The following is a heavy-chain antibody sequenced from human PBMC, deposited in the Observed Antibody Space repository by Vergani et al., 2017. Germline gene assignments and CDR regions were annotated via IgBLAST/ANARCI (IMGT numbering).Heavy chain of an antibody. D-gene: IGHD2-15*01. V-gene: IGHV4-4*07. J-gene: IGHJ6*02. CDR3: ASLRCSGPHTSLYYYGMDV. CDR1: GGSISSYY. Sequence: QVQLQESGPGLVKPSETLSLTCTVSGGSISSYYWSWIRQPAGKGLEWIGRIYTSGSTNYNPSLKSRVTMSVDTSKNQFALKLSSVTAADTAVYYCASLRCSGPHTSLYYYGMDVWGRGTTVTVSS. CDR2: IYTSGST.